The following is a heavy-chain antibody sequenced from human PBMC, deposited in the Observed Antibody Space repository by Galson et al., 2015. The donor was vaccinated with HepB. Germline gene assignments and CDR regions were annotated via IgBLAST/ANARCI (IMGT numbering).Heavy chain of an antibody. Sequence: SLRLSCAASGFTFSDYYMSWIRQAPGKGLEWVSYISSSGSTIYYADSVKGRFTISRDNAKNSLYLQMNSLRAEDTAVYYCARPYGDYDYYYYYMDVWGKGTTVTVSS. CDR1: GFTFSDYY. V-gene: IGHV3-11*01. CDR2: ISSSGSTI. CDR3: ARPYGDYDYYYYYMDV. D-gene: IGHD4-17*01. J-gene: IGHJ6*03.